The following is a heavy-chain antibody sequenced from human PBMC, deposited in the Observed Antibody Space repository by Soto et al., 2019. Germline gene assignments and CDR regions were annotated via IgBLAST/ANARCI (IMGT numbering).Heavy chain of an antibody. D-gene: IGHD2-2*02. CDR1: GFIVSSNS. CDR3: AVNTEKGY. J-gene: IGHJ4*02. V-gene: IGHV3-66*01. Sequence: EVQLVESGGGLVQPGGSLRLSCAASGFIVSSNSMSWVRQAPGKGLEWVSVIYSGGKIYYVDSVKGRFTSSRANSTTTLYLQMISLSVEASGVYFCAVNTEKGYWGQGTLVTVSS. CDR2: IYSGGKI.